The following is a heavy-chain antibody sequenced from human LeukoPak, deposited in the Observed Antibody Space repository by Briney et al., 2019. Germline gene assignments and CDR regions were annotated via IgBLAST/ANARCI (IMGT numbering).Heavy chain of an antibody. CDR1: GGTFSSYA. Sequence: SVKVSCKASGGTFSSYAISWARQAPGQGLEWMGGIIPIFGTANYAQKFQGRVTITADESTSTAYMELSSLRSEDTAVYYCARVIVVVPAAIQEYYFDYWGQGTLVTVSS. V-gene: IGHV1-69*01. CDR2: IIPIFGTA. J-gene: IGHJ4*02. D-gene: IGHD2-2*01. CDR3: ARVIVVVPAAIQEYYFDY.